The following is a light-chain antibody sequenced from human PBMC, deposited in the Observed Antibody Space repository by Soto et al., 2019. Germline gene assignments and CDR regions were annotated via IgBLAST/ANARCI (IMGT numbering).Light chain of an antibody. V-gene: IGKV3-15*01. CDR2: GSS. Sequence: ERVMTQSPATLSVSPGESATLSCRASQSVSSNLAWYQQKPGQAPRLLIYGSSTRATGIPATFGGSGSGTNFTLTINSLQSEDFALYYCQQYNSGPPTFGGGTKGEI. CDR3: QQYNSGPPT. J-gene: IGKJ4*01. CDR1: QSVSSN.